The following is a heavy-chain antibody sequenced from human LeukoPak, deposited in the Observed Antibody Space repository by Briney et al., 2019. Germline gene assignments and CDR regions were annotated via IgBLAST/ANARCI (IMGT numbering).Heavy chain of an antibody. CDR1: GGSITGYY. Sequence: SETLSLTCTVSGGSITGYYWSWIRQPPGKGLEWIGYISYSGSTNYNPSLKSRVTISVDTSKNQFSLKLSSVTAADTAVYYCAREGARWEPSFSAFDIWGQGTMVTVSS. V-gene: IGHV4-59*01. CDR3: AREGARWEPSFSAFDI. D-gene: IGHD1-26*01. CDR2: ISYSGST. J-gene: IGHJ3*02.